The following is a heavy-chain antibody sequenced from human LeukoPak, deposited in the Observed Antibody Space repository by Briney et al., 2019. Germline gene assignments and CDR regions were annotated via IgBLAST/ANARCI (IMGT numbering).Heavy chain of an antibody. V-gene: IGHV1-2*02. CDR3: ARAVATIDCYFDY. Sequence: ASVKVSCKASGYTFTGYYMHWVRQAPGQGLEWMGWINPNSGGTNYAQKFQGRVTMTRDTSISTAYMELSRLRSDDTAVYYCARAVATIDCYFDYWGQGTLVTVSS. CDR1: GYTFTGYY. J-gene: IGHJ4*02. CDR2: INPNSGGT. D-gene: IGHD5-12*01.